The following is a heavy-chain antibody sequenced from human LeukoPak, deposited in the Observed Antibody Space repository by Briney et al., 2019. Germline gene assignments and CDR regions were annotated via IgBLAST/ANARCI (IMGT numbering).Heavy chain of an antibody. CDR3: GRVRRSDTAFDY. Sequence: SETLSLTCPVSGDSISSRTNYWRWIRQPPGKGLKWIGCFYYNGNTYYTPSLRSRVTISLDTSKNQFSLKLTSVTAADTAVYYCGRVRRSDTAFDYWGQGTLVTVSS. D-gene: IGHD5-18*01. CDR2: FYYNGNT. V-gene: IGHV4-39*07. J-gene: IGHJ4*02. CDR1: GDSISSRTNY.